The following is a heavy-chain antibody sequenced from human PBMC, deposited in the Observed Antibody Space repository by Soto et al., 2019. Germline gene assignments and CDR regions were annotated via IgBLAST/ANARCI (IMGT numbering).Heavy chain of an antibody. CDR3: ARVGVAVAGNNAFDI. J-gene: IGHJ3*02. V-gene: IGHV5-51*01. Sequence: GESLKISCKGSGYSFTSYWIGWVRQMPGKGLEWMGIIYPGDSDTRYSPSFQGQVTISADKSISTAYLQWSSLNASDTAMYYCARVGVAVAGNNAFDIWGQGTMVTVSS. CDR1: GYSFTSYW. CDR2: IYPGDSDT. D-gene: IGHD6-19*01.